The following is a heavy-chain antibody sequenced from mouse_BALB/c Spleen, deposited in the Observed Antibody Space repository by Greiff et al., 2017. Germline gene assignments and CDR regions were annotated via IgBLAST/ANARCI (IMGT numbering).Heavy chain of an antibody. CDR1: GYTFTSYY. V-gene: IGHV1S81*02. Sequence: QVQLKQSGAELVKPGASVKLSCKASGYTFTSYYMYWVKQRPGQGLEWIGEINPSNGGTNFNEKFKSKATLTVDKSSSTAYMQLSSLTSEDSAVYYCTRVNYYYGSSYPDYWGQGTTLTVSS. CDR2: INPSNGGT. J-gene: IGHJ2*01. D-gene: IGHD1-1*01. CDR3: TRVNYYYGSSYPDY.